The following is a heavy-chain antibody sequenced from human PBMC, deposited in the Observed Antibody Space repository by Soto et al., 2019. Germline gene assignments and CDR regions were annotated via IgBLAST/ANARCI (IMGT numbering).Heavy chain of an antibody. J-gene: IGHJ4*02. CDR3: TTDIGPYCSSTSCPDY. D-gene: IGHD2-2*01. CDR2: IKSKTDGGTT. V-gene: IGHV3-15*01. CDR1: GFTFSNAW. Sequence: PVGSLRLSCAASGFTFSNAWMSWVRQAPGKGLEWVGRIKSKTDGGTTDYAAPVKGRFTISRDDSKNTLYLQMNSLKTEDTAVYYCTTDIGPYCSSTSCPDYWGQGTLVTVSS.